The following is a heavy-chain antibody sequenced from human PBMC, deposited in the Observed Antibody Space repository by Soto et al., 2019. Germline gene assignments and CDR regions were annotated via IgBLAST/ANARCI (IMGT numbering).Heavy chain of an antibody. D-gene: IGHD2-15*01. CDR1: GFTLSTYA. CDR3: ARDRDEDGGTSDAFDM. V-gene: IGHV3-30*04. Sequence: AGGSRRLSCAASGFTLSTYAMHWVRQAPGKGLEWVAVISHDGRNNYYADSVKGRFTISRDNSKSTLSLQMNSLRAEDTAVYYCARDRDEDGGTSDAFDMWGQGTMVTVSS. CDR2: ISHDGRNN. J-gene: IGHJ3*02.